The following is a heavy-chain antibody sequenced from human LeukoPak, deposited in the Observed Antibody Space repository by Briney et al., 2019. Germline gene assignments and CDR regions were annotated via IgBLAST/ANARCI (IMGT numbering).Heavy chain of an antibody. CDR2: IYYSGST. Sequence: SETLSLTCTVSSDSISNYYWSWIRQPPGKGLEWIGYIYYSGSTNYNPSLKSRVTISVDTSKNQFSLKLSSVTAADTAVYYCARGGYPDYWGQGTLVTVSS. J-gene: IGHJ4*02. V-gene: IGHV4-59*01. CDR1: SDSISNYY. D-gene: IGHD5-12*01. CDR3: ARGGYPDY.